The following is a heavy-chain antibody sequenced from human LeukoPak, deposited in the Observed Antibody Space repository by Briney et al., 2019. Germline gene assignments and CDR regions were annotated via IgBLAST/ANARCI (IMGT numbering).Heavy chain of an antibody. CDR1: GYTFTSYD. D-gene: IGHD3-3*01. CDR3: ARGRTTYDFWSGYYSLNYYYYGMDV. V-gene: IGHV1-8*01. CDR2: MNPNSGNT. J-gene: IGHJ6*02. Sequence: ASVKVSCKASGYTFTSYDINWVRQATGQGLEWMGWMNPNSGNTGYAQKFQGRVTMTRNTSISTAYMELSSLRSEDTAAYYCARGRTTYDFWSGYYSLNYYYYGMDVWGQGTTVTVSS.